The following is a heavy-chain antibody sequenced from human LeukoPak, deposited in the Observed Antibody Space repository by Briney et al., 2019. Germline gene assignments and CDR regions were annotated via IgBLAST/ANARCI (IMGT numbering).Heavy chain of an antibody. J-gene: IGHJ4*02. CDR3: ARDGDYYDSSGSY. Sequence: GGSLRLSCSASGFTFSSYAMHWVRQAPGKGLEYVSAISSNGGSTYYADSVKGRFTISRDNSKNTLYLQMNSLRAEDTAVYYCARDGDYYDSSGSYWGQGTLVTVSS. CDR1: GFTFSSYA. V-gene: IGHV3-64*04. CDR2: ISSNGGST. D-gene: IGHD3-22*01.